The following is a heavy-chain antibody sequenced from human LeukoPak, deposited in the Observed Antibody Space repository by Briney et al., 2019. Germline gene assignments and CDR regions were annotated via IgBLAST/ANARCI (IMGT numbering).Heavy chain of an antibody. D-gene: IGHD3-22*01. CDR3: ARGTHYYDISGYDY. CDR2: ISGGST. J-gene: IGHJ4*02. CDR1: GFTVSSNE. Sequence: GGSLRLSCAASGFTVSSNEMSWVRQAPGKGLEWVSSISGGSTYYADSRKGRFTISRDNSKNTLYLQMNSLRAADTAVYYCARGTHYYDISGYDYWGQGTLVIVSS. V-gene: IGHV3-38-3*01.